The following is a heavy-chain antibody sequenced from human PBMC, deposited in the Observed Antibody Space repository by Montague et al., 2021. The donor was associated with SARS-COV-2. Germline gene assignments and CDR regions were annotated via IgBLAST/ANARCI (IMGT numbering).Heavy chain of an antibody. CDR1: GFTFSSYE. D-gene: IGHD3-3*01. Sequence: SLRLSCAASGFTFSSYEMNWVRQAPGKGLGWVSYISSSGSTIYYADSVKGRFTISRDNAKNSLYLQMNSLRAEDTAVYYCAGEKRRITIFGVVIIEYFDLWGRGTLVTVSS. CDR2: ISSSGSTI. V-gene: IGHV3-48*03. CDR3: AGEKRRITIFGVVIIEYFDL. J-gene: IGHJ2*01.